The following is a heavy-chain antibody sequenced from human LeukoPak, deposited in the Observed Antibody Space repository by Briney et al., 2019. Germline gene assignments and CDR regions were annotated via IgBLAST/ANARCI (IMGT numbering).Heavy chain of an antibody. CDR1: GGSIGRGSYY. Sequence: SETLSLTCSVSGGSIGRGSYYWGWIRQSPGKGLEWIGSIYYGGSTNYNPSLKSRVTISVDTSKNQFSLKLSSVTAADTAVYYCAGTYTYYYYYYMDVWGKGTTVTISS. J-gene: IGHJ6*03. CDR2: IYYGGST. CDR3: AGTYTYYYYYYMDV. V-gene: IGHV4-39*07. D-gene: IGHD2-2*02.